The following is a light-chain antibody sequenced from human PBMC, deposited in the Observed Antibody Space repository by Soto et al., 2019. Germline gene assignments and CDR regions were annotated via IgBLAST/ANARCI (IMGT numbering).Light chain of an antibody. CDR3: QQISSYPLT. J-gene: IGKJ4*01. CDR2: DAS. V-gene: IGKV3-20*01. Sequence: EFVLTQSPGTLSLSPGERATLSCRASQTVRNNYLAWYQQKPGQAPRLLIYDASSRATGIPDRFSGGGSGTDFTLTISRLEPEDFVVYYCQQISSYPLTFGGGTKVEIK. CDR1: QTVRNNY.